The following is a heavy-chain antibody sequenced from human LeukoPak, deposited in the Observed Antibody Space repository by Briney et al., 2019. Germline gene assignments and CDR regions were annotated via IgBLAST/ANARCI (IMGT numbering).Heavy chain of an antibody. J-gene: IGHJ5*02. V-gene: IGHV4-30-2*01. CDR1: GGSISSSGSS. CDR2: IYHSGST. Sequence: SETLSLTCAVSGGSISSSGSSWSWIRQPPGKGLEWIGYIYHSGSTYYNPSLKSRVTISVDRSKNQFSLKLSSVTAADTAVYYCARAKVGATRYNWFDPWGQGTLVTVSS. D-gene: IGHD1-26*01. CDR3: ARAKVGATRYNWFDP.